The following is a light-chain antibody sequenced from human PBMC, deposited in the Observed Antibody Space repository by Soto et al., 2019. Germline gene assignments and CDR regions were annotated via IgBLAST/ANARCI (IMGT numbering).Light chain of an antibody. CDR3: QQRSNWPPYT. CDR2: DAS. V-gene: IGKV3-11*01. J-gene: IGKJ2*01. Sequence: EIVLTQPPATLSLSPGERATLSCRASQSVSSYLAWYQQKPGQAPRLLIYDASNRATGIPARYSGSGSGTDFALTISSPEPEDFAVYYCQQRSNWPPYTFGQGTKVEIK. CDR1: QSVSSY.